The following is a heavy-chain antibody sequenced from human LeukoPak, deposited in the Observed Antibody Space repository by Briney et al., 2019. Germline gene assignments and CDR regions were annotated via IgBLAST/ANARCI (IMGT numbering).Heavy chain of an antibody. J-gene: IGHJ5*02. Sequence: SQTLSLTCAISGDSVSSNSAAWNWIRQSPSRGLEWLGRTYYRSKWYNDYAVSVKRRITIYPDTSKNQFSLQLNSVTPEDTAVYYCARARQLVRYNWFDPWGQGTLVTVSS. D-gene: IGHD6-13*01. CDR2: TYYRSKWYN. V-gene: IGHV6-1*01. CDR1: GDSVSSNSAA. CDR3: ARARQLVRYNWFDP.